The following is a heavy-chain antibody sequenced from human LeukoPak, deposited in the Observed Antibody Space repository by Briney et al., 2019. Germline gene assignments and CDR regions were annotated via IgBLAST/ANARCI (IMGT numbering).Heavy chain of an antibody. V-gene: IGHV4-39*01. CDR2: VYYSGST. CDR1: SGSIGSSSNY. D-gene: IGHD3-9*01. CDR3: ARASFNFVFGIWLNP. Sequence: SETLSLTCTVSSGSIGSSSNYWGWIRQAPGKGLEWIGNVYYSGSTFYNPSLKSRVTISVDTSKNQFSLKLRSVTAADTAIYYCARASFNFVFGIWLNPWGQGTLVTVSS. J-gene: IGHJ5*02.